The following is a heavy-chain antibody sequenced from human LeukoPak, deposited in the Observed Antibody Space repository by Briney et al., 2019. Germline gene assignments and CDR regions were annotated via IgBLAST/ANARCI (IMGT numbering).Heavy chain of an antibody. J-gene: IGHJ5*02. D-gene: IGHD6-13*01. V-gene: IGHV1-18*01. Sequence: ASVKVSCKASGYTFTSYGISWVRQAPGQGLEWMGWISAYNGNTSYAQKLQGRVTTTTDTSTSTAYMELRSLRSDDTAVYYCARVSPEGDSSSWYPGWFDPWGQGTLVTVSS. CDR2: ISAYNGNT. CDR3: ARVSPEGDSSSWYPGWFDP. CDR1: GYTFTSYG.